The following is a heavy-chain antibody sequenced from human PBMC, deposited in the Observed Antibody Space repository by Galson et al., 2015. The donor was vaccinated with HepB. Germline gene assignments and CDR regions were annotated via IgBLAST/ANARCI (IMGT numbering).Heavy chain of an antibody. CDR3: ASHRDYCSSSSCYKRWGGGSLDY. Sequence: SLRLSCAASGFTFSSYWMSWVRQAPGKGLEWVANIKQDGSEKYYVDSVKGRFTISRDNAKNSLYLQVNSLRAEDTAVYYCASHRDYCSSSSCYKRWGGGSLDYWGQGTLVTVSS. CDR2: IKQDGSEK. D-gene: IGHD2-2*02. V-gene: IGHV3-7*03. J-gene: IGHJ4*02. CDR1: GFTFSSYW.